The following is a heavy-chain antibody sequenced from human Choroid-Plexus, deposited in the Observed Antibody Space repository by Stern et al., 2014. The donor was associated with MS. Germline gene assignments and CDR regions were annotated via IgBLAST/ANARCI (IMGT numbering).Heavy chain of an antibody. D-gene: IGHD2-8*02. CDR1: GFTFSTYG. CDR2: ISYDGSRK. V-gene: IGHV3-30*18. CDR3: AKDRLLRLVSGGXXXXX. Sequence: VQLXXXGGGVVQPGRSLRLSCAASGFTFSTYGMHWVRQAPGKGLEAVAMISYDGSRKYYTDSAEGRFTISRDDSKNTLYLQMXXXREEDTAVYYXAKDRLLRLVSGGXXXXXWGXXTXV. J-gene: IGHJ1*01.